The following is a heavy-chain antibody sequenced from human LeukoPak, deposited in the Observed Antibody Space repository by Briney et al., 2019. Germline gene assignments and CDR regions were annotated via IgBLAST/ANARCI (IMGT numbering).Heavy chain of an antibody. V-gene: IGHV1-46*01. CDR2: INPSGVST. Sequence: ASVKVSCKASGYNFTTDYIHWVRQAPGQGLEWMGIINPSGVSTTYSQKFQGRVTMTKDTSTSTVYMELRSLRSDDTAVYYCARDRHYDILTGYYFGSYAFDIWGQGTMVTVSS. J-gene: IGHJ3*02. CDR1: GYNFTTDY. CDR3: ARDRHYDILTGYYFGSYAFDI. D-gene: IGHD3-9*01.